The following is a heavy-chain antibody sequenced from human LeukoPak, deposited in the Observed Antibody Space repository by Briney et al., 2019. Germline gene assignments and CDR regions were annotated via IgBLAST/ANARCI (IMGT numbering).Heavy chain of an antibody. D-gene: IGHD6-19*01. CDR2: ISGSGGDT. J-gene: IGHJ4*02. CDR1: GFTFRSYA. Sequence: GGSLRLSCAASGFTFRSYAIYWVRQAPGKGLEWVSGISGSGGDTYFADSVKGRFTISRDHSKNTVFLQMDSLRAEDTAVYYCAKTTVGNSSGRYPGWPVDYWGQGTLVTVSS. CDR3: AKTTVGNSSGRYPGWPVDY. V-gene: IGHV3-23*01.